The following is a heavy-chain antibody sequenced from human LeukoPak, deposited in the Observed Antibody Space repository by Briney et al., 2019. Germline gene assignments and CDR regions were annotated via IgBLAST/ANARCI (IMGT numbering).Heavy chain of an antibody. CDR3: ARLIWFGSASDI. Sequence: SETLSLTCTVSGGSIPGTSFYWSWIRQPAGKGLEWIGRIYTSGSTNYNPSLKSRVTISLDTSKNQFSLKLSSVTAADTAVYYCARLIWFGSASDIWGQGTMVTVSS. CDR1: GGSIPGTSFY. J-gene: IGHJ3*02. V-gene: IGHV4-61*02. D-gene: IGHD3-10*01. CDR2: IYTSGST.